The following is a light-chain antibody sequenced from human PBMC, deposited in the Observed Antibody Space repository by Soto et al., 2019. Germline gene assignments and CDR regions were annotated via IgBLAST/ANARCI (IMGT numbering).Light chain of an antibody. CDR2: KVS. CDR1: QSLLYSDGNTY. J-gene: IGKJ1*01. V-gene: IGKV2-30*01. CDR3: MQGTYWPPRT. Sequence: DVVMTQSPLSLPVTLGQPASISCRSSQSLLYSDGNTYLSWFQQRPGQSPRRLISKVSNRDSGVPERFSGRGSGTDFTLKISRVEAEDVGVYYGMQGTYWPPRTFGQGTKVEIK.